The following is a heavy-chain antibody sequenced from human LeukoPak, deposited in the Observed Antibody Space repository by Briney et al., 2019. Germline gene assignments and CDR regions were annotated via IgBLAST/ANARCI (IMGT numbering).Heavy chain of an antibody. D-gene: IGHD3-3*01. CDR3: ARVPYDFWSGYYLPYYYYYMDV. V-gene: IGHV4-39*07. Sequence: PSETLSLTCTVSGGSISSSSYYWGWIRQPPGKGLEWIGSIYYSGSTYYNPSLKSRVTISVDTSKNQFSLKLSSVTAADTAVYYCARVPYDFWSGYYLPYYYYYMDVWGKGTTVTVSS. CDR1: GGSISSSSYY. CDR2: IYYSGST. J-gene: IGHJ6*03.